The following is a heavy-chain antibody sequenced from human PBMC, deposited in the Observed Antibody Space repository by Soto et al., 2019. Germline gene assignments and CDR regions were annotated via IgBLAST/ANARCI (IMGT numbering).Heavy chain of an antibody. CDR2: IYRSGST. Sequence: PSETLSLTCTVSGGSISSGDYYWSWIRQPPGKGLEWIGYIYRSGSTYYNPSLKSRVTMSLDTSKNQFSLNLSSVTAADTAVYYCTWEGYPLDYWGQGTLVTVSS. J-gene: IGHJ4*02. V-gene: IGHV4-30-4*01. D-gene: IGHD3-16*02. CDR1: GGSISSGDYY. CDR3: TWEGYPLDY.